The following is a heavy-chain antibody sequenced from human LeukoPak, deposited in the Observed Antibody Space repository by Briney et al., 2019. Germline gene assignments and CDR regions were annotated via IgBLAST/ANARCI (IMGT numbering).Heavy chain of an antibody. CDR2: IYSSGGT. CDR3: ARDKDYVQDY. Sequence: SETLSLTCTVSGGSISSYYWSWIRQPAGKGLEWIGRIYSSGGTNYSPSLKSRVTMSVDTSKNQFSLKLSSVTAADTAVYYCARDKDYVQDYWGQGTLVTVSS. J-gene: IGHJ4*02. CDR1: GGSISSYY. V-gene: IGHV4-4*07. D-gene: IGHD3-16*01.